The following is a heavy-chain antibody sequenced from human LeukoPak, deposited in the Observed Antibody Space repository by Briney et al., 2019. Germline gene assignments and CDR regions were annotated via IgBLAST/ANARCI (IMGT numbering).Heavy chain of an antibody. CDR3: ARENFQY. CDR2: IKPDGSDE. Sequence: GGSLRLSCAASGFTFSSYWMNWVRQAPGKGLEWVANIKPDGSDESYVDSVKGRFTISRDNAKNTLYVQTNSLRAEDTAVYYCARENFQYWAQGTLVTVSS. V-gene: IGHV3-7*04. J-gene: IGHJ4*02. CDR1: GFTFSSYW.